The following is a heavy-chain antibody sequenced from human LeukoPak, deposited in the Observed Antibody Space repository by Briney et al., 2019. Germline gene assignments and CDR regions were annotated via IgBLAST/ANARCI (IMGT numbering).Heavy chain of an antibody. Sequence: GESLKISCKGSGYSFTSYWIGWVRQMPGKGLEWMGIIYPGDSDTRYSPSFQGQVTISADKSISTAYLQWSSLKASDTAMYYCARHDDLRFLDEYYFDYWGQGTLVTVSS. V-gene: IGHV5-51*01. CDR1: GYSFTSYW. D-gene: IGHD3-3*01. CDR2: IYPGDSDT. CDR3: ARHDDLRFLDEYYFDY. J-gene: IGHJ4*02.